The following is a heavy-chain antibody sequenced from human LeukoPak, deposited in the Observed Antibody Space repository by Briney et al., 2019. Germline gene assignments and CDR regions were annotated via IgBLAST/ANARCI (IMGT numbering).Heavy chain of an antibody. J-gene: IGHJ6*03. Sequence: GGSLRLSCAASGFTFDEYTMHWVRQVPGKGLEWVSLIDWDGHNTYYADSVKGRFTISRDNTKNSLYLQMNSLTTEDAGLYYCARDKARVHCRDGRCYSLNFYNYFMDVWGKGTTVTVSS. CDR3: ARDKARVHCRDGRCYSLNFYNYFMDV. CDR2: IDWDGHNT. V-gene: IGHV3-43*01. CDR1: GFTFDEYT. D-gene: IGHD2-15*01.